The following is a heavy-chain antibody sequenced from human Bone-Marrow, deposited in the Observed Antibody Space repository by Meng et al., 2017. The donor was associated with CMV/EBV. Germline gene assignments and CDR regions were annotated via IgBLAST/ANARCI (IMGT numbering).Heavy chain of an antibody. D-gene: IGHD2-2*02. J-gene: IGHJ4*02. CDR3: ACLPTTVRGY. Sequence: ASVKVSCKSFGYTFTGYYMHWVRQAPGQGLEWMGWISPDSGDTNYAQNFQGRVTMTRDTSISTAYMELSSLRSDDTAIYYCACLPTTVRGYWGQGTLVTVSS. CDR2: ISPDSGDT. V-gene: IGHV1-2*02. CDR1: GYTFTGYY.